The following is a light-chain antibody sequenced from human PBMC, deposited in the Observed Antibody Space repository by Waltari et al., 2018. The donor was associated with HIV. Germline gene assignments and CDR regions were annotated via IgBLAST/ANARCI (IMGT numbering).Light chain of an antibody. Sequence: EIVLTQSPGTLSLSPGERGTLSCRPSHIVGGNSLAWYQQKPGQAPRLLIYGASSRATGIPDRFSGSGSGTDFTLTISRLEPEDFAVYYCQQYGSSPLFTFGPGTKVDIK. CDR1: HIVGGNS. CDR2: GAS. CDR3: QQYGSSPLFT. J-gene: IGKJ3*01. V-gene: IGKV3-20*01.